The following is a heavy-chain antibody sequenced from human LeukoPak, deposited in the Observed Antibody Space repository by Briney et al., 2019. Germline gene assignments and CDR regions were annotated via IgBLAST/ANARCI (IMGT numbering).Heavy chain of an antibody. Sequence: TGGSLRLSCAASGFTVSSNYMNWVRQAPGMGLEWVSVIYSGGSTYYADSVKGRFTISRDNSKNTLYLQMNSLRAEDTAMYYCARDGEQWLVRAFDIWGQGTMVTVSS. CDR3: ARDGEQWLVRAFDI. J-gene: IGHJ3*02. V-gene: IGHV3-53*01. CDR1: GFTVSSNY. D-gene: IGHD6-19*01. CDR2: IYSGGST.